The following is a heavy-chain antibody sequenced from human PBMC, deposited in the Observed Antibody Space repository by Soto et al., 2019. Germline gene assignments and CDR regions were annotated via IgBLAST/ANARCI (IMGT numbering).Heavy chain of an antibody. CDR3: AKLFTQSAFDI. J-gene: IGHJ3*02. Sequence: PGGSLGLCCAVCGVTVSSYGMHGVRQAPGKGLEWVAVISYDGSNKYYADSVKGRFTISRDNSKNTLYLQMNSLRAEDTAVYYCAKLFTQSAFDIWGQGTTATVSS. V-gene: IGHV3-30*18. CDR1: GVTVSSYG. D-gene: IGHD3-3*01. CDR2: ISYDGSNK.